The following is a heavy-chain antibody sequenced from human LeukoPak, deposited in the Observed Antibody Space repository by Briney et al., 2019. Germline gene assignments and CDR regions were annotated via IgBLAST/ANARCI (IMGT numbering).Heavy chain of an antibody. J-gene: IGHJ6*03. D-gene: IGHD2-2*01. CDR3: ARAVDCSSTSCYRSYYYYMDV. CDR1: GYTFTGYY. Sequence: EASVKVSCKASGYTFTGYYMHWVRQAPGQGLEWMGWINPNSGGTNYAQKFQGRVTITTDESTSTVYMELSSLRSEDTAVYYCARAVDCSSTSCYRSYYYYMDVWGKGTTVTVSS. V-gene: IGHV1-2*02. CDR2: INPNSGGT.